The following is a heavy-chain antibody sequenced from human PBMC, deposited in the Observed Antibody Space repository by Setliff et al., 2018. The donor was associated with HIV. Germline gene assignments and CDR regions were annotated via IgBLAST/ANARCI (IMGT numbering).Heavy chain of an antibody. Sequence: SETLSLTCGVYGGSLRDYYWSWIRQPPGKGLEWIGYIYYNGNTNYNPSLKSRVTISVDTSKNQLSLKLSSVTAVDTAVYYCAREIYGGNSRPFDYWGQGTLVTVSS. CDR2: IYYNGNT. V-gene: IGHV4-59*01. CDR3: AREIYGGNSRPFDY. J-gene: IGHJ4*02. CDR1: GGSLRDYY. D-gene: IGHD4-17*01.